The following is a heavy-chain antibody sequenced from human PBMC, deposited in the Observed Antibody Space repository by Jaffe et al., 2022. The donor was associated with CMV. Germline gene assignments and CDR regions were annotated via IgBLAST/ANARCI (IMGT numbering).Heavy chain of an antibody. V-gene: IGHV1-18*01. D-gene: IGHD2-2*01. CDR2: ISAYNGNT. CDR3: ARRWIVVPTAGYYGMDV. J-gene: IGHJ6*02. CDR1: GYTFTSYG. Sequence: QVQLVQSGAEVKKPGASVKVSCKASGYTFTSYGISWVRQAPGQGLEWMGWISAYNGNTNYAQKLQGRVTMTTDTSTSTAYMELRSLRSDDTAVYYCARRWIVVPTAGYYGMDVWGQGTTVTVSS.